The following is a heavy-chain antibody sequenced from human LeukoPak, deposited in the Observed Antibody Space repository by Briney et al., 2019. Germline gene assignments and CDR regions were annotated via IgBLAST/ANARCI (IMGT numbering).Heavy chain of an antibody. CDR1: GGSISSYN. CDR2: IYTSGRT. CDR3: ARMEYCSSTSCYSVWFDH. J-gene: IGHJ5*02. D-gene: IGHD2-2*01. V-gene: IGHV4-4*07. Sequence: SEALSLTCTVSGGSISSYNWSWLRQPAGKGLEWIGRIYTSGRTNYNPSLKRRATISVAKSKNQFSLKLSSATAAVTAVYYCARMEYCSSTSCYSVWFDHWGQGTLVTVSS.